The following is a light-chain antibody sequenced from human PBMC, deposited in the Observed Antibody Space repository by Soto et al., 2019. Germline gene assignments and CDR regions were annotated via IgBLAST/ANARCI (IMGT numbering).Light chain of an antibody. CDR2: GNT. CDR3: QSYDTTLRGVV. CDR1: SSNIGAGYD. V-gene: IGLV1-40*01. J-gene: IGLJ3*02. Sequence: QSVLTQAPSVSGAPGQRVTISCTGSSSNIGAGYDVHWYRQPPGTAPRLLIHGNTNRPSGVPDRFSGSKSDTSASLAISGLRAEDEGDYYCQSYDTTLRGVVFGGGTKVTVL.